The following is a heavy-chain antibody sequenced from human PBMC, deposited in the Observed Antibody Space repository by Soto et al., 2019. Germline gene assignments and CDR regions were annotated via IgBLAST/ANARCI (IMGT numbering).Heavy chain of an antibody. CDR2: IIPIFGTA. CDR1: GGTFSSYA. V-gene: IGHV1-69*13. Sequence: SVKVSCKASGGTFSSYAVSWVRQAPGQGLEWMGGIIPIFGTANYAQKFQGRVTITADESTSTAYMELSSLRSEDTAVYYCATPDHPAAQHYYYYGMDVWGHGTTVTVSS. D-gene: IGHD6-25*01. CDR3: ATPDHPAAQHYYYYGMDV. J-gene: IGHJ6*02.